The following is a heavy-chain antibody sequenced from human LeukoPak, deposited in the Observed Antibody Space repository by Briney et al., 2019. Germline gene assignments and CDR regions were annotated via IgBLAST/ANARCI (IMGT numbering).Heavy chain of an antibody. CDR3: AKDRDDYGDYAFDY. D-gene: IGHD4-17*01. Sequence: GGSLRLSCAAPGFIFTNYVMNWVRQVPGKGLEWVSGISRNGDLTYYGDSVKGRFTISRDNSRNTLYLQINSLRAEDTALYYCAKDRDDYGDYAFDYWGQGTLVTVSS. J-gene: IGHJ4*02. CDR2: ISRNGDLT. V-gene: IGHV3-23*01. CDR1: GFIFTNYV.